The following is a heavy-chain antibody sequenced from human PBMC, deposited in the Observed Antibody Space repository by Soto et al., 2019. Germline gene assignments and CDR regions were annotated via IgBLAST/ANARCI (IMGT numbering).Heavy chain of an antibody. J-gene: IGHJ4*02. Sequence: QLQLQESGSGLVKPSQTLSLTCAVSGGSISSGGYSWSWIRQPPGKGLEWIGYIYHSGSTYYNPSLKSRVTISVDRSKNPFSLKLSSVTAADTAVYSWAAGGGLPRYYWGQGTLVTVSS. CDR3: AAGGGLPRYY. D-gene: IGHD5-12*01. V-gene: IGHV4-30-2*01. CDR2: IYHSGST. CDR1: GGSISSGGYS.